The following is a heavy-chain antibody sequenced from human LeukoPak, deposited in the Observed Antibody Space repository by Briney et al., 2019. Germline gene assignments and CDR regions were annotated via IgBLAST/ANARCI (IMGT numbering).Heavy chain of an antibody. CDR3: ARRGGSGRSFDY. V-gene: IGHV4-61*08. J-gene: IGHJ4*02. CDR1: GASVRSGGYF. CDR2: IYYRGST. D-gene: IGHD3-10*01. Sequence: PSEPLSLTCTVSGASVRSGGYFWRWLRQPPGKGLEWIGHIYYRGSTNYNPSLKRRVTISVDTSKNQFSLKVSSVTAADTAVYYCARRGGSGRSFDYWGQGTLVTVSS.